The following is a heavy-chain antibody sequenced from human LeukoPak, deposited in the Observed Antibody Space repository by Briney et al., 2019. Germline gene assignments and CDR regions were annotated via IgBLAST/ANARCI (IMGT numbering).Heavy chain of an antibody. V-gene: IGHV3-30*19. Sequence: PGGSLRLSCAASGFTFSSYGMHWVRQAPGKGLEWVAVISYDGSNKYYADSVKGRFTISRDNSKNTLYLQMNSLRAEDTAVYYCARDSDSSGWEYFDYWGQGTLVTVSS. J-gene: IGHJ4*02. CDR3: ARDSDSSGWEYFDY. CDR2: ISYDGSNK. CDR1: GFTFSSYG. D-gene: IGHD6-19*01.